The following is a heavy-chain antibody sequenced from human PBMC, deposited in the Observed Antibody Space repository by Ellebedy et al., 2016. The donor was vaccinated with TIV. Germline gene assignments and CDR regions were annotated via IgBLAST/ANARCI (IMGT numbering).Heavy chain of an antibody. D-gene: IGHD4-23*01. CDR2: IYYSGST. Sequence: SETLSLTCTVSGGSISSYYWSWIRQPPGKGLEWIGYIYYSGSTNYNPSLKSRVTISVDTSKNQFSLKLSSVTAADTAVYYCARGPTTVVYWAFDIWGQGTMVTVSS. CDR3: ARGPTTVVYWAFDI. V-gene: IGHV4-59*08. J-gene: IGHJ3*02. CDR1: GGSISSYY.